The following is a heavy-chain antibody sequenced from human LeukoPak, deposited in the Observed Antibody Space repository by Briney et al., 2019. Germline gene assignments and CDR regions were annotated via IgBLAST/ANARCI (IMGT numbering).Heavy chain of an antibody. CDR3: AKAYDSSPAEY. J-gene: IGHJ4*02. Sequence: GGSLRLSCAGSGFTFSSSGMSWVRQAPRQGLEWVSGITSGGNTYYADSVKGRFTVSRDNSKNTLFLQMNSLRAEDTALYYCAKAYDSSPAEYWGQGTLVTVSS. V-gene: IGHV3-23*01. CDR1: GFTFSSSG. CDR2: ITSGGNT. D-gene: IGHD3-22*01.